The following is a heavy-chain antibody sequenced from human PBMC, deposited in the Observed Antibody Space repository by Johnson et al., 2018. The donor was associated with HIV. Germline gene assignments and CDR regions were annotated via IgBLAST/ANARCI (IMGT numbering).Heavy chain of an antibody. J-gene: IGHJ3*02. CDR2: ISGSGGST. V-gene: IGHV3-23*04. Sequence: VQLVESGGGVVQPGRSLRLSCAASGFTFSSYAMSWVRQAPGKGLEWVSAISGSGGSTYYADSVKGRFTISRDNSKNTLYLQMNSLRAEDTAVYYCAPDPRITMIVVVKPAFDIWGQGTMVTVSS. CDR3: APDPRITMIVVVKPAFDI. D-gene: IGHD3-22*01. CDR1: GFTFSSYA.